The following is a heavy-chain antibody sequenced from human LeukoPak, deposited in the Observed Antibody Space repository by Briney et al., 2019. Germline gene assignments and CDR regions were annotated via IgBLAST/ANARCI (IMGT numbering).Heavy chain of an antibody. D-gene: IGHD2-8*01. CDR1: GFTFTDFG. J-gene: IGHJ4*02. CDR3: ARYAEYAVSTPCY. V-gene: IGHV3-33*01. Sequence: GGSLRLSCAASGFTFTDFGMHWVRQAPGKGLEWVAVIWFDGSNKFYADSVKGRFIISRDDSKNTIYLQMNSLRADDTAVYYCARYAEYAVSTPCYWGQGTLVTVSA. CDR2: IWFDGSNK.